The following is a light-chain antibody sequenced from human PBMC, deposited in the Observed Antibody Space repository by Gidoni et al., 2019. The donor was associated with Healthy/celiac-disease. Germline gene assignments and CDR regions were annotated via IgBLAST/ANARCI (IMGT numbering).Light chain of an antibody. Sequence: EIVLTQSPVTLSLYPGERATLCCRASQSVSSSYLAWYQQKPGQAPRLLIYGASSRATGIPDRFSGSGSGTDFTLTISRLEPEDFAVYYCQQYGSSPRTCGQGTKVEIK. CDR2: GAS. CDR3: QQYGSSPRT. J-gene: IGKJ1*01. V-gene: IGKV3-20*01. CDR1: QSVSSSY.